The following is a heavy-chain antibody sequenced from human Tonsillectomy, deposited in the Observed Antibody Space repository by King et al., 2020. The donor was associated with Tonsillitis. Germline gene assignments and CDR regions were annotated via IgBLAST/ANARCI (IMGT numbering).Heavy chain of an antibody. CDR1: GYTFTGYY. Sequence: QVQLVESGAEVKKPGASVKVSCKASGYTFTGYYMHWVRQAPGQGIEWMGWINPNSGGTNYAQKFQGRVTMTRDTSISTAYMELSRLRSDDTAVYYCAREDPEYCSSTSCYEAAFDIWGQGTMVTVSS. V-gene: IGHV1-2*02. CDR3: AREDPEYCSSTSCYEAAFDI. D-gene: IGHD2-2*01. J-gene: IGHJ3*02. CDR2: INPNSGGT.